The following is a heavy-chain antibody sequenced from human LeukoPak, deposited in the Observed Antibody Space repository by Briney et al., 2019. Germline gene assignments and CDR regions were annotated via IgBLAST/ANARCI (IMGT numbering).Heavy chain of an antibody. V-gene: IGHV4-59*11. J-gene: IGHJ4*02. CDR2: IYYSGST. D-gene: IGHD6-13*01. Sequence: SETLSLTCTVSGGSISSHYWSWIRQPPGKGLEWIGYIYYSGSTNYNPSLKSRVTISVDTSKNQFSLKLSSVTAADTAVYYCARDASAAGAYYFDYWGQGTLVTVSS. CDR1: GGSISSHY. CDR3: ARDASAAGAYYFDY.